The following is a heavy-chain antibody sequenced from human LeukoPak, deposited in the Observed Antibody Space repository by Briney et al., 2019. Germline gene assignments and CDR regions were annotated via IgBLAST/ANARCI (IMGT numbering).Heavy chain of an antibody. CDR2: FCGSGGST. J-gene: IGHJ6*04. CDR3: ARAEMVRGVIPFYGMDV. D-gene: IGHD3-10*01. CDR1: GFTFCSYS. V-gene: IGHV3-23*01. Sequence: PGGSLRLSCAAPGFTFCSYSVSWGRQAPGKGVEGGSAFCGSGGSTYYADSVKGRFTISRDNAKNSLYLQMNSLRAEDTAVYYCARAEMVRGVIPFYGMDVWGKGTTVTVSS.